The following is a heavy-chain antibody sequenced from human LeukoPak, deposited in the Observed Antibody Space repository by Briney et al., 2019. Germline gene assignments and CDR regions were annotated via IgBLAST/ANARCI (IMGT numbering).Heavy chain of an antibody. Sequence: ASVKVSCKASGYTFTSYDINWVRQATGQGLEWMGWMNPNSGNTGYAQKFQGRVAMTRNTSISTAYMELSSLRSEDTAVYYCARGEVTAGYYYYYMDVWGKGTTVTISS. J-gene: IGHJ6*03. CDR1: GYTFTSYD. D-gene: IGHD2-21*02. CDR3: ARGEVTAGYYYYYMDV. V-gene: IGHV1-8*01. CDR2: MNPNSGNT.